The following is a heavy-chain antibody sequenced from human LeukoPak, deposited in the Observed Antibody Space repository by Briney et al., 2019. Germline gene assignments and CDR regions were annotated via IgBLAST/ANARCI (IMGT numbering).Heavy chain of an antibody. J-gene: IGHJ4*02. V-gene: IGHV1-2*02. D-gene: IGHD3-3*01. CDR2: INPNSGGT. CDR3: ASSPYDFWSGYPDPYFDY. Sequence: ASVKVSCKASGYTFTGYYMHWVRQAPGQGPEWMGWINPNSGGTNHAQKFQGRVTMTRDTSISTAYMELSRLRSDDTAVYYCASSPYDFWSGYPDPYFDYWGQGTLVTVSS. CDR1: GYTFTGYY.